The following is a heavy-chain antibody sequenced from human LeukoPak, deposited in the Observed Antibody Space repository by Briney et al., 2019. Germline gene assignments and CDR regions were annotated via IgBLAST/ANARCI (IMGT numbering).Heavy chain of an antibody. Sequence: ASVKVSCKASGYTFTSYGISWVRQAPGQGLEWMGWISAYNGNTNYAQKLQGRVTMTTDTSTSTVYMELRSLRSDDTAVYYCARDLGSGWPYYYYYGMDVWGQGTTVTVSS. CDR1: GYTFTSYG. J-gene: IGHJ6*02. CDR2: ISAYNGNT. D-gene: IGHD6-19*01. V-gene: IGHV1-18*01. CDR3: ARDLGSGWPYYYYYGMDV.